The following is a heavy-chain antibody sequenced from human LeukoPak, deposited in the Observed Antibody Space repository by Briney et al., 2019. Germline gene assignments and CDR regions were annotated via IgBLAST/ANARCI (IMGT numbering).Heavy chain of an antibody. V-gene: IGHV3-11*01. CDR1: GFTFSDYY. Sequence: GGSLRLSCAASGFTFSDYYMSWIRQAPGKGLEWVSYISSSGSTIYYADSVKGRFTISRDNAKNSLYLQMNSLRAEDTAVYFCARGLYSSTTYYFDYWGQGTLVTVSS. J-gene: IGHJ4*02. CDR3: ARGLYSSTTYYFDY. CDR2: ISSSGSTI. D-gene: IGHD6-13*01.